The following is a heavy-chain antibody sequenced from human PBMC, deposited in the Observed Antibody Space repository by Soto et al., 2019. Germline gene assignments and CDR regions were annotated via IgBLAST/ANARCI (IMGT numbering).Heavy chain of an antibody. V-gene: IGHV3-23*01. J-gene: IGHJ5*02. CDR3: AKEPLFNPRNWFDP. CDR2: ISGSGGST. CDR1: GFTFISYA. Sequence: VGSLSLSCAAAGFTFISYAVSWVRQASGKGLEWVSAISGSGGSTYYADSVKGRFTISRDNSKNTLYLQMNSLRAEDTAVYYCAKEPLFNPRNWFDPWGQGPLVTSPQ. D-gene: IGHD2-21*01.